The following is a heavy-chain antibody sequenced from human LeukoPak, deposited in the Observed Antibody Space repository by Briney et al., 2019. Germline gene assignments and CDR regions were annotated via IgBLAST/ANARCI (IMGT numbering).Heavy chain of an antibody. CDR3: ARPRGTFSNWFGP. V-gene: IGHV1-18*01. Sequence: ASVKVSCKASGYTFTSYGITWVRQAPGQGLEWMGWISAHNGNTNYAQKLQGRVAMTTDTSTSTAYMELRSLRSDDTAVYYCARPRGTFSNWFGPWGQGTPVTVSS. CDR2: ISAHNGNT. CDR1: GYTFTSYG. J-gene: IGHJ5*02.